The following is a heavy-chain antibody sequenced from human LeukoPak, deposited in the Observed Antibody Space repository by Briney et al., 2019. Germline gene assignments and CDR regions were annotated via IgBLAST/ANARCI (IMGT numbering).Heavy chain of an antibody. CDR1: GFTFSSYS. CDR3: ARFVEGYGDC. CDR2: ISSSSSYI. D-gene: IGHD5-24*01. V-gene: IGHV3-21*01. J-gene: IGHJ4*02. Sequence: GGSLRLSCAASGFTFSSYSMNWVRQAPGKGLEWVSSISSSSSYIYYADSVKGRFTISRDNAKNSLYLQMTSLRAEDTAVYYCARFVEGYGDCWGQGTLVTVSS.